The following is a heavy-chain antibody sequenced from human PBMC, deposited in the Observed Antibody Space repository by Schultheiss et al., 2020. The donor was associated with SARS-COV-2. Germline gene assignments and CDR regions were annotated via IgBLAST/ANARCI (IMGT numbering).Heavy chain of an antibody. D-gene: IGHD6-6*01. V-gene: IGHV1-69*13. Sequence: SVKVSCKASGGTFSSYAISWVRQAPGQGLEWMGGIIPIFGTANYAQKFQGRVTITADESTSTAYMELGSLRSEDTAVYYCARGLKYSSSYRSAPYYMDVWGKGTTVTVSS. CDR1: GGTFSSYA. CDR2: IIPIFGTA. CDR3: ARGLKYSSSYRSAPYYMDV. J-gene: IGHJ6*03.